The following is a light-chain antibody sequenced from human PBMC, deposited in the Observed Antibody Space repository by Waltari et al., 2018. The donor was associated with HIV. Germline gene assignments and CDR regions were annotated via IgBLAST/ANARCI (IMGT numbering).Light chain of an antibody. CDR2: ANT. CDR1: SSNIGAAYD. CDR3: QSYVSSVNVV. Sequence: QSVLTQPPSVSGAPGQTVTISCTGSSSNIGAAYDVHWYQQVPGTAPKLLIYANTNRPLGVPDRFSGSKSGTAASLAISGLQTEDEADYYCQSYVSSVNVVFGGGTRVTVL. V-gene: IGLV1-40*01. J-gene: IGLJ3*02.